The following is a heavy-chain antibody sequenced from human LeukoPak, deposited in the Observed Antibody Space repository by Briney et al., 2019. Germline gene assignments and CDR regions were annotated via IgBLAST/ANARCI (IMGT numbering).Heavy chain of an antibody. CDR3: ASLKNYYDSSGYLVTDAFDI. Sequence: ASVKVSCKASGYTFTGYYMHWLRQAPGQGLEWMGWINPNSGGTNYAQKLQGRVTMTTDTSTSTAYMELRSLKSDDTAVYYCASLKNYYDSSGYLVTDAFDIWGQGTMVTVSS. CDR1: GYTFTGYY. J-gene: IGHJ3*02. CDR2: INPNSGGT. D-gene: IGHD3-22*01. V-gene: IGHV1-2*02.